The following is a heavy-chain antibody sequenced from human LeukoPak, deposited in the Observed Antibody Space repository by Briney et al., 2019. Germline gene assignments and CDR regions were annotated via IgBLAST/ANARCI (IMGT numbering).Heavy chain of an antibody. CDR1: GYTLTELS. J-gene: IGHJ4*02. V-gene: IGHV1-24*01. CDR3: ATNPIAVAGRNGDY. Sequence: GASVKVSCKVSGYTLTELSMHWVRQAPGKGLEWMGGFDPEDGETIYAQKFQGRVTMTEDTSTDTAYMELSSLRSEDTAVYYCATNPIAVAGRNGDYWGQGTLVTVSS. D-gene: IGHD6-19*01. CDR2: FDPEDGET.